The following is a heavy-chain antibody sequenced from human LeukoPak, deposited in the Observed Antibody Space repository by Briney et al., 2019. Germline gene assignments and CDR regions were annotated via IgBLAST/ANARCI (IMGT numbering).Heavy chain of an antibody. CDR2: IYTSGST. J-gene: IGHJ4*02. Sequence: PSETLSLTCTVSGGSISSGSYYWSWIRQPAGKGLEWIGRIYTSGSTNYNPSLKSRVTISVDTSKNQFSLKLSSVTAADTAVYYCANDYGGNLECWGQGTLVTVSS. D-gene: IGHD4-23*01. CDR3: ANDYGGNLEC. CDR1: GGSISSGSYY. V-gene: IGHV4-61*02.